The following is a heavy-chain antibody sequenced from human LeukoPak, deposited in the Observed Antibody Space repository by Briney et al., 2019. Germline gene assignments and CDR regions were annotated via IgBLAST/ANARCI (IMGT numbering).Heavy chain of an antibody. D-gene: IGHD6-13*01. Sequence: PSETLSLTCTVSGRSISSYYWSWIRQPPGKGLEWIGYIYYSGTTNYNPSLKSRVTISVDMSKNQFSLKLSSVTAADTAVYYCARGVYIAAAQYGYWGQGTLVTVSS. V-gene: IGHV4-59*01. CDR3: ARGVYIAAAQYGY. J-gene: IGHJ4*02. CDR2: IYYSGTT. CDR1: GRSISSYY.